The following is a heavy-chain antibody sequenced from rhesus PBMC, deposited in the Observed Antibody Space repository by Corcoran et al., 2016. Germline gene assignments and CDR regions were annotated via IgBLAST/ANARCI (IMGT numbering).Heavy chain of an antibody. CDR1: GYSFTGSW. Sequence: EVQLVQSGAEVKRPGESLRISCKTSGYSFTGSWISWVRQMPEKGLDWMGMIYPGDSDTRYSPSVQGQVTISADKSISTAYLQWSSLKASDTATYYCAKDAGDYWGQGVLVTVSS. V-gene: IGHV5-43*01. CDR2: IYPGDSDT. J-gene: IGHJ4*01. CDR3: AKDAGDY.